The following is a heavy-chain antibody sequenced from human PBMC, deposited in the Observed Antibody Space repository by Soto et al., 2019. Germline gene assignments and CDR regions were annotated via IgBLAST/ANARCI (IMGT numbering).Heavy chain of an antibody. Sequence: QVQLVQSGAEVKKPGSSVKVSCKASGGTFSSYAISWVRQAPGQGLEWMGGIIPIFGTANYAQKFQGRVTIXAXXATSTAYMELSSLRSEDTAVYYCARGGTTPYGMDVWGQGTTVTVSS. CDR2: IIPIFGTA. CDR1: GGTFSSYA. D-gene: IGHD1-1*01. J-gene: IGHJ6*02. V-gene: IGHV1-69*12. CDR3: ARGGTTPYGMDV.